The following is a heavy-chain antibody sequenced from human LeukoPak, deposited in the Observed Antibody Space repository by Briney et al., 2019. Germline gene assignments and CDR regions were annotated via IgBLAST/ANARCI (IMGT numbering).Heavy chain of an antibody. Sequence: PSETLSLTCTVSGGSISSYYWSWIRQPPGKGREWMGYIYYSGSTNYNPSLKSRVTISVDTSKNQFSLKLSSVTAADTAVYYCARERYYYDSSGYSYFDYWGQGTLVTVSS. D-gene: IGHD3-22*01. V-gene: IGHV4-59*01. CDR2: IYYSGST. CDR1: GGSISSYY. CDR3: ARERYYYDSSGYSYFDY. J-gene: IGHJ4*02.